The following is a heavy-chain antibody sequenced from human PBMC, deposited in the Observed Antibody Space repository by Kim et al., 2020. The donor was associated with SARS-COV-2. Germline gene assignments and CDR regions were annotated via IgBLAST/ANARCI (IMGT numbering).Heavy chain of an antibody. V-gene: IGHV1-46*01. CDR3: ARGLMGVATISPYYYYYMDV. CDR2: INPSGGST. CDR1: GYTFTSYY. J-gene: IGHJ6*03. Sequence: ASVKVSCKASGYTFTSYYMHWVRQAPGQGLEWMGIINPSGGSTSYAQKFQGRVTMTRDTSTSTVYMELSSLRSEDTAVYYCARGLMGVATISPYYYYYMDVWGKGTTVTVSS. D-gene: IGHD5-12*01.